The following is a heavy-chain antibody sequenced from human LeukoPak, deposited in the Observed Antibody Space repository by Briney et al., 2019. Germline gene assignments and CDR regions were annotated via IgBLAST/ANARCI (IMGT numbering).Heavy chain of an antibody. CDR2: IYYSDST. D-gene: IGHD2-15*01. CDR3: ARFPGSAEYRHYYYMDV. Sequence: SETLSLTCTVSGGSIRSYFWSWIRQPPGKGLECIGYIYYSDSTNYNPSLKSRVTVSVDTSKNQFSLKLSSVTAADTAVYYCARFPGSAEYRHYYYMDVWGKGTTVTVSS. CDR1: GGSIRSYF. J-gene: IGHJ6*03. V-gene: IGHV4-59*13.